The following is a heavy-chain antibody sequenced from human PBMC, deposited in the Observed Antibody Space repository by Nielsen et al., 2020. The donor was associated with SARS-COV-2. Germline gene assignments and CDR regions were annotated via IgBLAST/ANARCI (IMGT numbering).Heavy chain of an antibody. Sequence: GESLKISCAASGFTFSSYGMHWVRQAPGKGLEWVAVISYDGSNKYYADSVKGRFTISRDNSKNTLYLQMNSLRAEDTAVYYCAKEGDSSGYYPESGWFDPWGQGTLVTVSS. D-gene: IGHD3-22*01. CDR2: ISYDGSNK. CDR1: GFTFSSYG. V-gene: IGHV3-30*18. CDR3: AKEGDSSGYYPESGWFDP. J-gene: IGHJ5*02.